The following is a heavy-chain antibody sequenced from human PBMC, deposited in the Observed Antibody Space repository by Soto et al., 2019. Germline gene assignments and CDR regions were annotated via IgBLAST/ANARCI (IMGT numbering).Heavy chain of an antibody. CDR3: AKVRVDGSSWYGEYYGMDV. CDR2: ISGSGGST. V-gene: IGHV3-23*01. D-gene: IGHD6-13*01. Sequence: GGSLRLSCAASGFTFSSYAMSWVRQAPGKGLEWVSAISGSGGSTYYADSVKGRFTISRDNSKNTLYLQMNSLRAEDTAVYYCAKVRVDGSSWYGEYYGMDVWGQGSTVSVSS. J-gene: IGHJ6*01. CDR1: GFTFSSYA.